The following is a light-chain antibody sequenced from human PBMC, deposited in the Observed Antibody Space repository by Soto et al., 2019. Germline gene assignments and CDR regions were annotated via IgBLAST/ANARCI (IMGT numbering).Light chain of an antibody. CDR1: SSNIGAGYD. Sequence: QPVLTQPPSVSGSPGQRVTISCTGSSSNIGAGYDVHWYQQLPGTAPKLLIYGNSNRPSGVPDRFSGSKSGTSASLGITGLQVEDEADYYCQSYDSSLSGSVFGGGTKLTVL. CDR2: GNS. J-gene: IGLJ2*01. V-gene: IGLV1-40*01. CDR3: QSYDSSLSGSV.